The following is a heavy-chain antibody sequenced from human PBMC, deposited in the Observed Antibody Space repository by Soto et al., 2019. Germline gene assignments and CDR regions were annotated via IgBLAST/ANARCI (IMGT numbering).Heavy chain of an antibody. J-gene: IGHJ6*02. V-gene: IGHV4-34*01. CDR1: GGSFSGYY. CDR2: INHSGST. CDR3: ARGGFLLLWFGESHYYYGMDV. Sequence: SETLSLTCAVYGGSFSGYYWSWIRQPPGKGLEWIGEINHSGSTNYNPSLKSRVTISVDTSKNQFSLKLSSVTAADTAVYYCARGGFLLLWFGESHYYYGMDVWGQGTTVTVS. D-gene: IGHD3-10*01.